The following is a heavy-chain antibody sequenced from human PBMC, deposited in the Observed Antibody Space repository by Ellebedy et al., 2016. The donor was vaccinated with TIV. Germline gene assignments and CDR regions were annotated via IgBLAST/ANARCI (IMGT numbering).Heavy chain of an antibody. J-gene: IGHJ3*02. CDR1: GFTVSSNY. CDR2: IYSGGST. Sequence: PGGSLRLSCAASGFTVSSNYMSWVRQAPGKGLEWVSVIYSGGSTYYADSVKGRFTISRDNSKNTLYLQMNSLRAEDTAVYYCARQNYDILTGYSYFAFDIWGQGTMVTVSS. CDR3: ARQNYDILTGYSYFAFDI. V-gene: IGHV3-66*04. D-gene: IGHD3-9*01.